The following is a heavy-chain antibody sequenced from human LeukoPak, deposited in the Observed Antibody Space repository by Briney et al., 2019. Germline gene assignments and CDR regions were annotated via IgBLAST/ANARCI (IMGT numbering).Heavy chain of an antibody. CDR1: GFTFSSYW. CDR3: ARLNIAVAGQRVYYYYGMDV. J-gene: IGHJ6*02. CDR2: IKQDGSEK. V-gene: IGHV3-7*01. Sequence: GGSLRLSCAASGFTFSSYWMSWVRQAPGKGLEWVANIKQDGSEKYYVDSVKGRFTISRDNAKNSLYLQMNSLRAEDTAVYYCARLNIAVAGQRVYYYYGMDVWGQGTTVTVSS. D-gene: IGHD6-19*01.